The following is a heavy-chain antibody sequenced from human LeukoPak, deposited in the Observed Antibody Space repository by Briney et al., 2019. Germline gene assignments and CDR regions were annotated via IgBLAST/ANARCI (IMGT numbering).Heavy chain of an antibody. CDR2: IWYDGHNK. CDR3: AREWGRIAVAGGPDY. J-gene: IGHJ4*02. CDR1: GFIFSNYG. V-gene: IGHV3-33*01. D-gene: IGHD6-19*01. Sequence: GGSLRLSCEASGFIFSNYGMHWVRQAPGTGLEWVALIWYDGHNKFHADSVKGRFTISRDNSKNALYLQMDSLRVEDTAVYYCAREWGRIAVAGGPDYWGQGTLVTVSS.